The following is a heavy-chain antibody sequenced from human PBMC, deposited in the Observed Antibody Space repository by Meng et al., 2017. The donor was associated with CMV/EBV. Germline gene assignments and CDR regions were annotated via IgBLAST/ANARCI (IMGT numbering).Heavy chain of an antibody. CDR2: IIPIFGTA. CDR1: GDTFSSYA. D-gene: IGHD5/OR15-5a*01. CDR3: ARDSVSGENWFDP. J-gene: IGHJ5*02. V-gene: IGHV1-69*05. Sequence: SVKVSCKASGDTFSSYAISWVRQAPGQGLEWMGGIIPIFGTANYAQKFQGRVTITTDESTSTAYMELSRLRSDDTAVYYCARDSVSGENWFDPWGQGTLVTVSS.